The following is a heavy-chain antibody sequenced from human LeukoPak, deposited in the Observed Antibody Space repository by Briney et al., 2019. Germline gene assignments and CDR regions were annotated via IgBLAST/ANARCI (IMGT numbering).Heavy chain of an antibody. Sequence: GASVKVSCKTSGYTFSNYGVGWVRQAPGQGLEWMGWISGYQGKPDYAQNLQDRVTVTMDTSTSTVYMELRSLRSDDTAVYYCARWSGGSDWLYHYGMDVWGQGTTVTVSS. CDR3: ARWSGGSDWLYHYGMDV. D-gene: IGHD6-19*01. J-gene: IGHJ6*02. CDR2: ISGYQGKP. V-gene: IGHV1-18*01. CDR1: GYTFSNYG.